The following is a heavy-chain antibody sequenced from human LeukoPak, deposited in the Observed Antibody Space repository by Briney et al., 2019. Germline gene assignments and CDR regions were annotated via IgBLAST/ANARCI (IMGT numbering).Heavy chain of an antibody. J-gene: IGHJ4*02. CDR2: ISWNRGSI. D-gene: IGHD6-6*01. V-gene: IGHV3-9*03. CDR3: AKDIGYSSSRGIDY. Sequence: GGSLRLSCAASGFTFDDYAMHWVRQAPGKGLEGVSGISWNRGSIDYADSVKGRFTISRDNAKNSLYLQMNSLRAEDMALYYCAKDIGYSSSRGIDYWGQGTLVTVSS. CDR1: GFTFDDYA.